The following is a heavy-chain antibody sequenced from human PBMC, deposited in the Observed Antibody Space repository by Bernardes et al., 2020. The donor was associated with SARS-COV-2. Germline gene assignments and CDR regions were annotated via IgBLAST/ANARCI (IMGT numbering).Heavy chain of an antibody. J-gene: IGHJ4*02. Sequence: ASVKVSCKASGYSFTSYAIHWVRQAPGQRLELMGWISTVSGKPKYSQNFQDRVTITRDTSASTAYMELSSLRFEDTAVYYCATYSGSRQNYWGQGTLITVSS. D-gene: IGHD1-26*01. V-gene: IGHV1-3*04. CDR3: ATYSGSRQNY. CDR1: GYSFTSYA. CDR2: ISTVSGKP.